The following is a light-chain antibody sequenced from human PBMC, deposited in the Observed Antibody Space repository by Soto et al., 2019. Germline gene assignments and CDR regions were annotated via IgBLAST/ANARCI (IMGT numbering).Light chain of an antibody. V-gene: IGKV1-5*03. CDR3: QQYNTYWT. Sequence: DIQMTQSPSTLSASVGDRVAITCRASQSISTWLAWYQQKPGKVPKLLIYTASTLESGVPSRSSGSGSGTEFTLTISSLQPDDFATYYCQQYNTYWTFGQGTKVDIK. J-gene: IGKJ1*01. CDR1: QSISTW. CDR2: TAS.